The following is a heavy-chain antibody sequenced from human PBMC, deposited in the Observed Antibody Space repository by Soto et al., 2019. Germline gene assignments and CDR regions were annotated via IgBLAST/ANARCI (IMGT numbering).Heavy chain of an antibody. V-gene: IGHV4-34*01. J-gene: IGHJ5*02. CDR2: INHSGST. CDR1: GGSFSGYY. CDR3: ARAPTGRFDP. Sequence: SLTCAVYGGSFSGYYWSWIRQPPGKGLEWIGEINHSGSTNYNPSLKSRVTISVDTSKNQLSLKLSSVTAADTAVYYCARAPTGRFDPWGQGTLVTVSS.